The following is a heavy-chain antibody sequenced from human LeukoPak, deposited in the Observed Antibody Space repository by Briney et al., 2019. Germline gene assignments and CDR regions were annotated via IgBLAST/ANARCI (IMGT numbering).Heavy chain of an antibody. CDR2: INHSGST. J-gene: IGHJ4*02. CDR1: GVSFSGYY. V-gene: IGHV4-34*01. Sequence: SETLSLTGAVYGVSFSGYYWSWIRQPPGKGREWIGEINHSGSTNYNPSLKSRGTISVDTSKNQFSLKLSSVTAADTAVYYCASPRRYCSSTSCSYYFDYWGQGTLVTVSS. CDR3: ASPRRYCSSTSCSYYFDY. D-gene: IGHD2-2*01.